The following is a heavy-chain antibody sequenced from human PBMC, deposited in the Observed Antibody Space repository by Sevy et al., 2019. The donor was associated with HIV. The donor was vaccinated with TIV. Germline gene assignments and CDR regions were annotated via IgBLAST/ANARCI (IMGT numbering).Heavy chain of an antibody. CDR2: IRYDGSNK. CDR1: GFTFSSYG. Sequence: GGSLRLSCAASGFTFSSYGMHWVRQAPGKGLEWVAFIRYDGSNKYYADSVKGRFTISRDNSKNTLYLQMNSLRAEDTAVYYCAKEGPSTDYYYYYGMDVWAKGPRSPSP. J-gene: IGHJ6*02. V-gene: IGHV3-30*02. CDR3: AKEGPSTDYYYYYGMDV.